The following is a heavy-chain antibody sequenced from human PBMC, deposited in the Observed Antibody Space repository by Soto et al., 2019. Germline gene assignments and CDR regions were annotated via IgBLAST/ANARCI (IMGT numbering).Heavy chain of an antibody. V-gene: IGHV1-18*01. CDR2: ISAYNGNT. J-gene: IGHJ4*02. CDR1: GYTFSSYG. Sequence: QVQLVQSGAEVKKPGASVKVSCKASGYTFSSYGISWVRQAPGKGLEWMGWISAYNGNTKDAQKIQGRVTMTTDTSTSTAHMELRILRSDDTAVYYCAIDSPPVDYWGQGTLVTVSS. CDR3: AIDSPPVDY.